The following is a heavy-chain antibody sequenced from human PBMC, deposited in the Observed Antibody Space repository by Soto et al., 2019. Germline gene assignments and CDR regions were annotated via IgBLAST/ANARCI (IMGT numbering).Heavy chain of an antibody. CDR1: GGSFSGYY. D-gene: IGHD6-19*01. CDR3: ARTQWLVRDGFDY. J-gene: IGHJ4*02. Sequence: SETLSLTCAVYGGSFSGYYWSWIRQPPGKGLEWIGETNDSGSTKYNPSLKSRVSISVDTSKKQFSLKLSSVTAADTAVYYCARTQWLVRDGFDYWGQGTLVTVSS. V-gene: IGHV4-34*01. CDR2: TNDSGST.